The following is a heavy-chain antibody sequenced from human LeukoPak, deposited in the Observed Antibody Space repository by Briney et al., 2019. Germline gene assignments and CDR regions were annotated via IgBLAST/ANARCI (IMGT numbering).Heavy chain of an antibody. D-gene: IGHD2-15*01. J-gene: IGHJ6*02. CDR2: IYYSGST. CDR1: GGSISSSSYC. CDR3: ARHPCSGGSCPLDYYYYYGMDV. V-gene: IGHV4-39*01. Sequence: SETLSLTCTVSGGSISSSSYCWGWIRQPPGKGLEWIGSIYYSGSTYYNPSLKSRVTISVDTSKNQFSLKLGSVTAADTAVYYCARHPCSGGSCPLDYYYYYGMDVWGQGTTVTVSS.